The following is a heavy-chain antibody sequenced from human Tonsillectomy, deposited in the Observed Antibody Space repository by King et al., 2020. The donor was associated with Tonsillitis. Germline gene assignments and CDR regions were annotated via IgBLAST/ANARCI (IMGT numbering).Heavy chain of an antibody. CDR2: IKSKPNSYAT. CDR1: GFTFSDST. V-gene: IGHV3-73*02. D-gene: IGHD2-2*01. Sequence: VQLVESGGGLVQPGGSLKLSCAASGFTFSDSTMHWVRQASGKGLEWVGRIKSKPNSYATANAASVKGRFTVSRDDSKNTAYLQMNSLKTEDTAVYYCTSSLVVPAAISQRWGQGTLVTVSS. J-gene: IGHJ1*01. CDR3: TSSLVVPAAISQR.